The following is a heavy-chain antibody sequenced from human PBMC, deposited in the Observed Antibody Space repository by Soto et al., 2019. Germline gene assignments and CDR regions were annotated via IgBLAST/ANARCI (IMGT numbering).Heavy chain of an antibody. D-gene: IGHD3-3*01. CDR3: ARGLIFGVVTTEFDY. CDR1: GGTFSNYG. V-gene: IGHV1-8*02. J-gene: IGHJ4*02. Sequence: QVHLVQSGAEVKKPGSSVKVSCKASGGTFSNYGVNWVRQATGQGLEWMGWMNPNSGNTGYAQKFQGRVTKTRNTSISTAYMELSSLRSEDTAVYYCARGLIFGVVTTEFDYWGQGTLVTVSS. CDR2: MNPNSGNT.